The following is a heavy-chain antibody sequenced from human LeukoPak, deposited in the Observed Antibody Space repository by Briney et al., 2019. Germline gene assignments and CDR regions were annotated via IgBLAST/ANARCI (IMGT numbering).Heavy chain of an antibody. D-gene: IGHD6-19*01. Sequence: GGSLRLSCVASGFTFSTYAMSWVRQAPGKGLEWASAISGSGGSTYYADSVKGRFTISRDNSKNTLYLQMNSLRAEDTAVYYCAKDSSSSGFSAACNFDYWGQGTLVAVSS. V-gene: IGHV3-23*01. J-gene: IGHJ4*02. CDR3: AKDSSSSGFSAACNFDY. CDR2: ISGSGGST. CDR1: GFTFSTYA.